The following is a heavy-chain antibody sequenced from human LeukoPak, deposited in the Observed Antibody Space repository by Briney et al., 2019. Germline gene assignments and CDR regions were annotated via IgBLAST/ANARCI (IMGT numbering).Heavy chain of an antibody. V-gene: IGHV4-34*01. CDR3: ARRWGTYSSGWYVGDAFDI. CDR1: GGSFSGYY. D-gene: IGHD6-19*01. CDR2: INHSGST. J-gene: IGHJ3*02. Sequence: SETLSITCAVYGGSFSGYYWSWIRQPPGKGLEWIGEINHSGSTNYNPSLKSRVTVSVDTSKNQFSLKLSSVTAADTAVYYCARRWGTYSSGWYVGDAFDIWGQGTMVTVSS.